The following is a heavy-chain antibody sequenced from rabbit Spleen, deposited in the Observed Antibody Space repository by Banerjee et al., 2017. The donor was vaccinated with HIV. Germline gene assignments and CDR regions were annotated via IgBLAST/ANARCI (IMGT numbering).Heavy chain of an antibody. CDR2: IYPDSSGST. J-gene: IGHJ4*01. V-gene: IGHV1S40*01. D-gene: IGHD4-1*01. Sequence: SFGGVGGEPVQPGGSLTPPRTAPGFSFRSRDYLCWVPPAPGKGLECIACIYPDSSGSTYYASWAKGRFTIAKTSSTTVTLQMTSLTAADTATYLCARDLAGAIGWNFYLWGPGTLVTVS. CDR1: GFSFRSRDY. CDR3: ARDLAGAIGWNFYL.